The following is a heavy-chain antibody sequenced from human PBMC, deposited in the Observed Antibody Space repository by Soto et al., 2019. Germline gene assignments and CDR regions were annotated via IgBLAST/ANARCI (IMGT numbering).Heavy chain of an antibody. J-gene: IGHJ4*02. CDR2: ISGSGGST. Sequence: GGSLRLSCAASGFTFSSYAMSWVRQAPGKGLEWVSAISGSGGSTYYADSVKGRFTISRDNSKNTLYLQMNSLRAEDTAVYYCAKRPHYRDYVGSPFDYWGQGTLVTVSS. CDR3: AKRPHYRDYVGSPFDY. D-gene: IGHD4-17*01. CDR1: GFTFSSYA. V-gene: IGHV3-23*01.